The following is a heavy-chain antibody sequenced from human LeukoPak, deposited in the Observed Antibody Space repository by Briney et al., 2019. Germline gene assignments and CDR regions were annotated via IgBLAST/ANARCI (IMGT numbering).Heavy chain of an antibody. CDR1: GYVLTELS. Sequence: ASVTVSCKVSGYVLTELSMHWVRQAPGKGLEWMGGFDPEDGETIYAQKFQGRVTMTEDTSTDTAYMELSSLRSEDTAVYYCATQRVTIVRGVILFDYWGQGTLVTVSS. D-gene: IGHD3-10*01. J-gene: IGHJ4*02. CDR3: ATQRVTIVRGVILFDY. CDR2: FDPEDGET. V-gene: IGHV1-24*01.